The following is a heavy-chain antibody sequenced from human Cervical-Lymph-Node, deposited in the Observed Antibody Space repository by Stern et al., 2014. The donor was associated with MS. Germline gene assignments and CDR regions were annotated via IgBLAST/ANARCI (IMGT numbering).Heavy chain of an antibody. J-gene: IGHJ4*02. CDR1: GDTFSSYG. V-gene: IGHV3-33*01. Sequence: QVQLVQSGGGVVQPGRSLRLSCAASGDTFSSYGRNWVRQAPGKGLEWVALIWHDGSNKYYADSVKGRFTISRDDSKNTLYLQMTSLRAEDTAVYYCVRDPGHSGQYYFDSWGQGTLVTVSS. D-gene: IGHD5-12*01. CDR3: VRDPGHSGQYYFDS. CDR2: IWHDGSNK.